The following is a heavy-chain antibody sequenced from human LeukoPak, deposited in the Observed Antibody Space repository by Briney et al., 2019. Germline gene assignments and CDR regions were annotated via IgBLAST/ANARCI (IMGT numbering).Heavy chain of an antibody. CDR1: GFTFSSYA. CDR3: ARKDIEVAGFDY. CDR2: IIGSGSST. J-gene: IGHJ4*02. D-gene: IGHD6-19*01. Sequence: PGGSLRLSCAASGFTFSSYAMSWVRQAPGKGLEWVSAIIGSGSSTYYADSVKGRFTISRDNSKNTLYLQMNSLRAEDTAVYYCARKDIEVAGFDYWGQGTLVTVSS. V-gene: IGHV3-23*01.